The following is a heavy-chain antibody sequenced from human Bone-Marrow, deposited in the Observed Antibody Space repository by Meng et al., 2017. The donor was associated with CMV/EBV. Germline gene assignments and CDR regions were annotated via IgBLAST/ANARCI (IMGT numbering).Heavy chain of an antibody. J-gene: IGHJ4*02. V-gene: IGHV3-13*01. CDR2: IGASGDT. CDR3: ARGRGSYYCFDY. D-gene: IGHD1-26*01. CDR1: GFTFSSYD. Sequence: GESLKISCAASGFTFSSYDMHWVRQPTGKGLEWVSTIGASGDTYYPGSVKGRFTISRENAKNSLYLQMNSLRAGDTAVYYCARGRGSYYCFDYWGQGTLVTVSS.